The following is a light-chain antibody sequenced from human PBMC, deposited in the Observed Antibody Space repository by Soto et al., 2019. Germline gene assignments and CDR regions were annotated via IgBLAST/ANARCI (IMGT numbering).Light chain of an antibody. CDR1: QSVSSSY. J-gene: IGKJ5*01. CDR2: GAS. V-gene: IGKV3-20*01. CDR3: QQYGNSLIT. Sequence: EVLVTQSLVTVSLSPKERATLSCRASQSVSSSYLAWYQQKPGKAPRLLIHGASSRATGIPDRISGSGSGTDFTLTISRLEPEDFAVYYCQQYGNSLITFGQGASLEIK.